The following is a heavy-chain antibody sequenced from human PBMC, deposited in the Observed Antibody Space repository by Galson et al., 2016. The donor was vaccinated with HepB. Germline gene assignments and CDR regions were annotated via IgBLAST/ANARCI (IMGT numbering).Heavy chain of an antibody. CDR1: GFIFSSYW. CDR2: INSDGSST. CDR3: ARDRTARAALDL. D-gene: IGHD6-13*01. Sequence: SLRLSCAASGFIFSSYWMHWVRQVPGKGLVWVSRINSDGSSTSYADSVKGRFTISRDNAKNTLYLQMNSLRAEDTAVYYCARDRTARAALDLWGQGTLVTVSS. V-gene: IGHV3-74*01. J-gene: IGHJ5*02.